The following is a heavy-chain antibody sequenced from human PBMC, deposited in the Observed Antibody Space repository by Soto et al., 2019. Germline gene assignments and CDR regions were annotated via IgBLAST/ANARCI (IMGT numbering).Heavy chain of an antibody. CDR1: GFNFRNYA. V-gene: IGHV3-23*01. J-gene: IGHJ5*01. CDR3: TRRKWFDY. CDR2: ISGSGGST. Sequence: PGGSLRLSCAASGFNFRNYAMTWVRQAPGKGLEWVSGISGSGGSTYYADSVKGRFSISRDNSKNTLYLQMNSLRAEDTAVYYCTRRKWFDYWGQGTLVTVSS.